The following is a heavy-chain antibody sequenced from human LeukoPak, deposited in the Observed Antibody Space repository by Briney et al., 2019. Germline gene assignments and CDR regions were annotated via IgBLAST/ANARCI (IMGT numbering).Heavy chain of an antibody. D-gene: IGHD1-26*01. Sequence: SETLSLTCTVSGGSVSSGSYYWSWIRQPPGKGLEWIGYIYYSGSTNYNPSLKSRVTISVDTSKNQFSLKLSSVTAADTAVYYCARLIVGATNYFDYWGQGTLVTVSS. CDR3: ARLIVGATNYFDY. V-gene: IGHV4-61*01. CDR1: GGSVSSGSYY. J-gene: IGHJ4*02. CDR2: IYYSGST.